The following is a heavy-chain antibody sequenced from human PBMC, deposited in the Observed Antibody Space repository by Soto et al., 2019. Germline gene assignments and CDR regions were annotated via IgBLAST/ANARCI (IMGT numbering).Heavy chain of an antibody. V-gene: IGHV4-59*12. Sequence: SETLSLTCTVSGGSLTSYYWSWIRQPPGKGLEWIGFVYYTGIARYNPSLKSRVTISVDTSMNQFSLTLTSVTAADTAVYYCARDPARGGGSYLGYFDYWGQGTPVTVSS. D-gene: IGHD1-26*01. J-gene: IGHJ4*02. CDR1: GGSLTSYY. CDR3: ARDPARGGGSYLGYFDY. CDR2: VYYTGIA.